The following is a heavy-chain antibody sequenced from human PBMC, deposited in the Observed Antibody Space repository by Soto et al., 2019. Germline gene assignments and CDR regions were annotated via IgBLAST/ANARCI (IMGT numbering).Heavy chain of an antibody. Sequence: QITLKESGPTLVKPTQTLTLTCTFSGFSLSTSGVGVGWRRQPPGNALEWGALIYWDDAKEYSPSLKSRLTISKDPSKNQVALTIANMDPVDTATFSCALKGGGDRILDYWGQGTLVTVSS. CDR2: IYWDDAK. CDR1: GFSLSTSGVG. J-gene: IGHJ4*02. CDR3: ALKGGGDRILDY. D-gene: IGHD3-16*01. V-gene: IGHV2-5*02.